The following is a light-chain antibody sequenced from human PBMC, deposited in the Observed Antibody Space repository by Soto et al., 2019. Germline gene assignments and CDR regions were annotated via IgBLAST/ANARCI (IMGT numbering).Light chain of an antibody. CDR2: ATS. J-gene: IGKJ1*01. CDR3: QQYGSSPQT. CDR1: QGIRGD. V-gene: IGKV1-6*01. Sequence: AIQTTQSPSSLSASLGDRVTITCRASQGIRGDLGWYQQKPGKAPKLLISATSTLQSGVPSRFSGRGSGTNFTLTISRLEPEDFAVYSCQQYGSSPQTFGQGTKVDIK.